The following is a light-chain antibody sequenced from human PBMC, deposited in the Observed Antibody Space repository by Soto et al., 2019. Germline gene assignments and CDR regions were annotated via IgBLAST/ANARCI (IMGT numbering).Light chain of an antibody. CDR1: QSVSSSY. CDR3: QQYGSSPWT. Sequence: EIVLTQSPGTLSLSPGERATLSCRASQSVSSSYLAWYQQKPGQAPRPLIYGASSRAIGLPDRFSGSGSGTDFPLSISRLEPEDFAVYYCQQYGSSPWTFGQGTKVEIK. V-gene: IGKV3-20*01. J-gene: IGKJ1*01. CDR2: GAS.